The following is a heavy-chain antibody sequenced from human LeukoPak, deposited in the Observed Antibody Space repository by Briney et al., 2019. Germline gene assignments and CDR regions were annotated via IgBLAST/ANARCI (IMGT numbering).Heavy chain of an antibody. J-gene: IGHJ4*02. CDR1: GYTLTELP. Sequence: GASVKVSCKVSGYTLTELPIHWVRQAPGKGLEWMGGFGPDDGETVYAQMFQGRVTMTEDTSSDTASMELSSLRSEDTAVYYCATGTSGSYYVGIVRPIDYRGQGTLVTVSS. CDR3: ATGTSGSYYVGIVRPIDY. CDR2: FGPDDGET. D-gene: IGHD1-26*01. V-gene: IGHV1-24*01.